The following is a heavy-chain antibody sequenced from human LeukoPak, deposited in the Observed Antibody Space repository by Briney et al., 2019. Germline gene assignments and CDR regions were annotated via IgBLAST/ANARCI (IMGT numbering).Heavy chain of an antibody. V-gene: IGHV4-59*01. CDR3: ARPYSSSARGTFDI. CDR1: GGSITPYY. CDR2: IYYSGDT. J-gene: IGHJ3*02. Sequence: SETLSLTCTVSGGSITPYYWSWIRRPPGKGLEWSGYIYYSGDTNYNPSLKGRVTISVDTPKKQFSLKLNSVTAADMAVYYCARPYSSSARGTFDIWGQGTMVTVSS. D-gene: IGHD3-22*01.